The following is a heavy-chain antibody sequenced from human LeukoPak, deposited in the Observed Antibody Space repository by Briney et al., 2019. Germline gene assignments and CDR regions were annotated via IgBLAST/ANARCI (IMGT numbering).Heavy chain of an antibody. CDR1: GGSFSGYY. CDR3: ARCRCWSGYYQVYYGMDV. V-gene: IGHV4-34*01. CDR2: INHSGST. D-gene: IGHD3-3*01. J-gene: IGHJ6*02. Sequence: PSETLSLTCAVYGGSFSGYYWSWIRQPPGKGLEWIGEINHSGSTNYNPSLKSRVTISVDTSKNQFSLKLSSVTAADTAVYYCARCRCWSGYYQVYYGMDVWGQGPRSPSP.